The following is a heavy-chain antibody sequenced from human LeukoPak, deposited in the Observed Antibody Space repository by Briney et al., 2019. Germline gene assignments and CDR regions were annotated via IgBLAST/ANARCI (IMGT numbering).Heavy chain of an antibody. CDR1: GGTFSSYA. J-gene: IGHJ4*02. CDR2: IIPIFGTA. D-gene: IGHD6-6*01. V-gene: IGHV1-69*13. CDR3: ARGISSSSSFDY. Sequence: SVNVSCTASGGTFSSYAISWVRQAPGQGLEWMGGIIPIFGTANYAQKFQGRVTITADESTSTAYMELSSLRSEDTAVYYCARGISSSSSFDYWGQGTLVTVSS.